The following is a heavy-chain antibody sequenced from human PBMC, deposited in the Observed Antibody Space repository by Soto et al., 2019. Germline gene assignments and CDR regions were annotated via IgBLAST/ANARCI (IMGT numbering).Heavy chain of an antibody. CDR2: ISAYNGNT. Sequence: GASVKVSCKASGYTFTGYYMHWVRQAPGQGLEWMGWISAYNGNTNYAQKLQGRVTMTTDTSTSTAYMELRSLRSDDTAVYYCASYSSSWYPFDYWGQGTLVTVSS. J-gene: IGHJ4*02. D-gene: IGHD6-13*01. CDR3: ASYSSSWYPFDY. V-gene: IGHV1-18*04. CDR1: GYTFTGYY.